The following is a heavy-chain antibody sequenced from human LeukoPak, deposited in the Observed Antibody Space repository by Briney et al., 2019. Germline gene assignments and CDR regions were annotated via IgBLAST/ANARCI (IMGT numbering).Heavy chain of an antibody. CDR3: AKDRKVSFRERSDYMDV. Sequence: PGGSLRLSCAAPGFTFSSYGMHWVRQAPGKGLEWVAFIPYDGSDKFYADSVEGRFTISRDSSKNTLYLQMNSLRAEDTAVYYCAKDRKVSFRERSDYMDVWGKGTTVTVSS. V-gene: IGHV3-30*02. D-gene: IGHD1-1*01. CDR2: IPYDGSDK. J-gene: IGHJ6*03. CDR1: GFTFSSYG.